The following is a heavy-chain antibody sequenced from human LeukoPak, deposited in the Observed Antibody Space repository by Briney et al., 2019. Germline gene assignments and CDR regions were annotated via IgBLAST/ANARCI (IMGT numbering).Heavy chain of an antibody. V-gene: IGHV4-34*01. CDR2: INHSGST. Sequence: SETLSLTCAVYGGSFSGYYWGWIRQPPGKGLEWIGEINHSGSTNYNPSLKSRVTISVDTSKNQFSLKLSSVTAADTAVYHCARTPQQWLVYGGWFDPWDQGTLVTVSS. D-gene: IGHD6-19*01. J-gene: IGHJ5*02. CDR1: GGSFSGYY. CDR3: ARTPQQWLVYGGWFDP.